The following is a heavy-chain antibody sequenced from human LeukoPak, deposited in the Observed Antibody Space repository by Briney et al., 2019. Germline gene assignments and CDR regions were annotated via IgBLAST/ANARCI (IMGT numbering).Heavy chain of an antibody. CDR3: ARDGQSFLEWPTFDY. J-gene: IGHJ4*02. V-gene: IGHV7-4-1*02. CDR1: GYTFTSYA. CDR2: INTNTGNP. Sequence: EASVKVSCKASGYTFTSYAMNWVRQAPGQGLEWMGWINTNTGNPTYAQGFTGRFVFSLETSVSTAYLQISSLKAEDTAVYYCARDGQSFLEWPTFDYWGQGTLVTVSS. D-gene: IGHD3-3*02.